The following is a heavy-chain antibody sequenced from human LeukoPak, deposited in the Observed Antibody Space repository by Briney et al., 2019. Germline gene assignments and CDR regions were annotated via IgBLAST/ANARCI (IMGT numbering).Heavy chain of an antibody. CDR3: AKDLSDYVNWFDP. J-gene: IGHJ5*02. Sequence: QSGGSLRLSCAASGFDFSSYGMHWVRQAPGKGLEWVAYIHYDSTTEDYADSVKGRFTISRDNSKNTLYLQMNSLRAEDTAVYYCAKDLSDYVNWFDPWGQGTLVTVSS. CDR2: IHYDSTTE. CDR1: GFDFSSYG. D-gene: IGHD4/OR15-4a*01. V-gene: IGHV3-30*02.